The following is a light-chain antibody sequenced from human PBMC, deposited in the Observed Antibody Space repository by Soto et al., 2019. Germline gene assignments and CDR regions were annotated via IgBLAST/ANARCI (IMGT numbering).Light chain of an antibody. CDR1: SSDVGGYNF. CDR3: SSYSSLSTYF. J-gene: IGLJ1*01. CDR2: DVS. Sequence: QSALTQPASVSGSPGQSLTISCTGNSSDVGGYNFVSWYQQHTGKAPKFMIYDVSNRPSGVSNRFSGSKSGNTASLTISGLQAEDEADYYCSSYSSLSTYFCGTGTKLTVL. V-gene: IGLV2-14*01.